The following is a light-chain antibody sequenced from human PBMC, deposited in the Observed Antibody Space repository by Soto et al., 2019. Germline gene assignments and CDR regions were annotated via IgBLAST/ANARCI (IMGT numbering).Light chain of an antibody. Sequence: DIQMSHSPSSLSASVWYIVTITCRASQTISKYLNWYQQTPGKAPKLLIYAATSLQSGVPSRFGGSGSETDFTLTINSLQPQDFATYYCQQSYGTPGTFGQGTRLEIK. V-gene: IGKV1-39*01. J-gene: IGKJ5*01. CDR3: QQSYGTPGT. CDR2: AAT. CDR1: QTISKY.